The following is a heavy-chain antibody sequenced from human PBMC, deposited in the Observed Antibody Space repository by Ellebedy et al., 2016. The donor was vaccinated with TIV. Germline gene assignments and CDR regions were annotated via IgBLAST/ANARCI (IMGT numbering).Heavy chain of an antibody. CDR2: IRVDGNEK. Sequence: GGSLRLSCAASRFSFSSYWMSWVRQAPGEGLEWVANIRVDGNEKYYVDSVKGRFTISRDNAKNSLYLQMNSLRVEDTALYYCATDGSYGDYLFPQHAFVFWGQGTLVTVSS. CDR1: RFSFSSYW. D-gene: IGHD4-17*01. CDR3: ATDGSYGDYLFPQHAFVF. V-gene: IGHV3-7*01. J-gene: IGHJ3*01.